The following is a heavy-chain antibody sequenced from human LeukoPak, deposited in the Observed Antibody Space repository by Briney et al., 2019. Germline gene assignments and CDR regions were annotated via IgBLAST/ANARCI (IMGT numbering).Heavy chain of an antibody. CDR3: ARGRLPSIAAAVDY. J-gene: IGHJ4*02. V-gene: IGHV1-69*13. CDR2: IIPIFGTA. CDR1: GGTFSSYA. Sequence: ASLKLSCKASGGTFSSYAISCVRQAPGQGLEWMGWIIPIFGTANYAQKIQGRVTITADESTSTAYMELSSLRSEDTAVYYCARGRLPSIAAAVDYWGEGTLVTVSS. D-gene: IGHD6-13*01.